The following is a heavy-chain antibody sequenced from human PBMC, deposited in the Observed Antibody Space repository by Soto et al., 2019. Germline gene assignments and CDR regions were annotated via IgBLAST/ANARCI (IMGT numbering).Heavy chain of an antibody. V-gene: IGHV4-61*08. D-gene: IGHD3-10*01. CDR2: IHYSGST. CDR3: ARLGVMVRGISNWFDP. CDR1: GGSISSGGYY. J-gene: IGHJ5*02. Sequence: TSETLSLTCTVSGGSISSGGYYWSWIRQRPGKGLEWIGDIHYSGSTFYNPSLKSRVTMSVDTSQNQFSLKLTSVTAADTAVYYCARLGVMVRGISNWFDPWGQGTLVTVSS.